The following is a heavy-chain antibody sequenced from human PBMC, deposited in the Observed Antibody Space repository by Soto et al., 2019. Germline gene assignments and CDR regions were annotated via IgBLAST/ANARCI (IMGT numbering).Heavy chain of an antibody. Sequence: EVQLVESGGGLVQPGGSLRLSCAASGFTFDDYAIHWVRQTPGKGLEWVSGISWNGAATGYADSVKGRLTISRDNAKNALYLQMNSLRNEDTAIYYCANLPLYGSGFDCWGQGTLVSVSS. CDR2: ISWNGAAT. J-gene: IGHJ4*02. CDR1: GFTFDDYA. D-gene: IGHD3-10*01. V-gene: IGHV3-9*01. CDR3: ANLPLYGSGFDC.